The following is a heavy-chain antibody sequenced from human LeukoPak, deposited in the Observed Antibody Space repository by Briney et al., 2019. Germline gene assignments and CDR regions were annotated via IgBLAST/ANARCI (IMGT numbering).Heavy chain of an antibody. CDR3: ASFHGSGWHFGVYYFDY. CDR1: GGTFSSYA. CDR2: IIPIFGTA. D-gene: IGHD6-19*01. Sequence: GASVKVSCKASGGTFSSYAISWVRQAPGQGLEWMGGIIPIFGTANCAQKFQGRVTITTDESTSTAYMELSSLRSEDTAVYYCASFHGSGWHFGVYYFDYWGQGTLVTVSS. V-gene: IGHV1-69*05. J-gene: IGHJ4*02.